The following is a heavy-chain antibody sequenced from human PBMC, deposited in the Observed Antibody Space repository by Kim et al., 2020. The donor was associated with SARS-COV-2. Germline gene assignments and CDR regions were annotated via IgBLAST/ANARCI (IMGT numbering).Heavy chain of an antibody. Sequence: SETLSLTCTVSGGSISSYDWSWVRQPPGKGLEWMGVIYYSGSTNNNPSPKKSVTISVDTSTNKIPLMLITMTAADAAAYYCARSSRCTRGLCLYCSYF. V-gene: IGHV4-59*01. CDR3: ARSSRCTRGLCLYCSYF. J-gene: IGHJ2*01. D-gene: IGHD3-22*01. CDR1: GGSISSYD. CDR2: IYYSGST.